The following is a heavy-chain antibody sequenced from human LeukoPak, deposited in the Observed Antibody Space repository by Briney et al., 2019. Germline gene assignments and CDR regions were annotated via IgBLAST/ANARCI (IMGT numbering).Heavy chain of an antibody. V-gene: IGHV3-53*04. Sequence: GGSLRLSCAASGFTVSSNYMSWVRQAPGKGLEWVSVIYSGGSTYYADSVKGRFTISRHNSKNTLYLQMNSLRAEDTAVHYCAREIAVADNGAFDIWGQGTMVTVSS. CDR3: AREIAVADNGAFDI. J-gene: IGHJ3*02. CDR2: IYSGGST. CDR1: GFTVSSNY. D-gene: IGHD6-19*01.